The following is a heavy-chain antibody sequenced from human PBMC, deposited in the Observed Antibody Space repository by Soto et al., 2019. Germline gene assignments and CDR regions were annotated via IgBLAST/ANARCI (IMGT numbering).Heavy chain of an antibody. Sequence: QIQLVQSGAEVKKPGASVKVSCTASGYTVTSYYMHWVRQAPGQGLGWMGIINPSGGSTTYAQKFQGRLTMTRDTSTSTVYMELSSLRSEDTAMYYCARTPGYTDRNYFDYWGQGTLVTVSS. CDR3: ARTPGYTDRNYFDY. CDR2: INPSGGST. V-gene: IGHV1-46*01. CDR1: GYTVTSYY. D-gene: IGHD2-2*02. J-gene: IGHJ4*02.